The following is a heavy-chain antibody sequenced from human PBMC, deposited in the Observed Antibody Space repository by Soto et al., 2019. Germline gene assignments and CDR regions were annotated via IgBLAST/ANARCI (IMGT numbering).Heavy chain of an antibody. Sequence: GGSLRLSCAASGFTFSSYWMSWVRQAPGKGLEWVANIRQDGSEKYYVDSVKGRFTISRDNAKNSLYLQMNSLRAEDTAVYYCARDVYYDSSGYYPWGQGTLVTVSS. CDR2: IRQDGSEK. D-gene: IGHD3-22*01. CDR3: ARDVYYDSSGYYP. CDR1: GFTFSSYW. J-gene: IGHJ5*02. V-gene: IGHV3-7*01.